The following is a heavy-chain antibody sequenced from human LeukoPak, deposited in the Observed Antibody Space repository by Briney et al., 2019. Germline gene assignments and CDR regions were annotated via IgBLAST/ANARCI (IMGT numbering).Heavy chain of an antibody. CDR2: INPSGGST. J-gene: IGHJ4*02. CDR1: GYIFTSYF. CDR3: ARSGSYGGDLFDY. V-gene: IGHV1-46*01. D-gene: IGHD1-26*01. Sequence: GASVKVSCKASGYIFTSYFLYWVRQAPGQGLEWMGLINPSGGSTRYAQKFQGRVTMTRDTSTSTVYMELSSLRSEDMAVYYCARSGSYGGDLFDYWGQGTLVTVSS.